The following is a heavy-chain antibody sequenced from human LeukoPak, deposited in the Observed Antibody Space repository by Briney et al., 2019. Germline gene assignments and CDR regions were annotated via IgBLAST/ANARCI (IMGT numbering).Heavy chain of an antibody. CDR1: GYSFTSYD. J-gene: IGHJ4*02. D-gene: IGHD2-8*01. CDR3: APSLFCSNGVCYTGGYYFDY. CDR2: MNPNSGNT. V-gene: IGHV1-8*03. Sequence: ASVNVSCKSSGYSFTSYDVTWVRQAPAQGLEGMGWMNPNSGNTAYAQKFQGRVTIPSDTSISTAYMELSSLRSEDTAVYYCAPSLFCSNGVCYTGGYYFDYWGQGTLVTVSS.